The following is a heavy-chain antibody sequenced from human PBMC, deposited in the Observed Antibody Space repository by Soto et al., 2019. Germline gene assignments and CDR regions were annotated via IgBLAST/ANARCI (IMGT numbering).Heavy chain of an antibody. Sequence: QVQLVESGGGVVQPGRSLRLSCAASGFTFSSYGMHWVRQAPGKGLEWVAVISYDGSNKYYADSVKGRFTISRDNSKNTLYLQMNSLRAEDTAVYYCAKYGAPDVEMATIFFDYWGQGTLVTVSS. J-gene: IGHJ4*02. CDR2: ISYDGSNK. V-gene: IGHV3-30*18. CDR1: GFTFSSYG. CDR3: AKYGAPDVEMATIFFDY. D-gene: IGHD5-12*01.